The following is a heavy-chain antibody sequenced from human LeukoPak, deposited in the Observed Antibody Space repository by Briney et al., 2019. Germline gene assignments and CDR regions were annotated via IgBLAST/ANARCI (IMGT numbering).Heavy chain of an antibody. CDR1: GYSISSGYY. V-gene: IGHV4-38-2*01. Sequence: SETLSLTCAVSGYSISSGYYWGWIRQPPGKGLEWIGSIYHSGSTYYNPSLKSRVTISVDTSKNQFSLKLSSVSAADTAVYYCARRNYYYYMDVWGKGTTVTVSS. J-gene: IGHJ6*03. CDR2: IYHSGST. CDR3: ARRNYYYYMDV.